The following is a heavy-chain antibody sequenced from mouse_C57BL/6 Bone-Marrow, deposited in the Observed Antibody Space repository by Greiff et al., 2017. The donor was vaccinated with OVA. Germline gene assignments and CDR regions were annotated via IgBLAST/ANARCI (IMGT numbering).Heavy chain of an antibody. D-gene: IGHD4-1*02. V-gene: IGHV1-64*01. CDR2: IHPNSGST. J-gene: IGHJ4*01. CDR1: GYTFTSYW. Sequence: VQLQQPGAELVKPGASVTLSCKASGYTFTSYWMHWVKQRPGQGLEWIGMIHPNSGSTNYNEKFKSKATLTVDKSSSTAYMQLSSLTSEDSAVYYCAPTGLYYAMDYWGQGTSVTVSS. CDR3: APTGLYYAMDY.